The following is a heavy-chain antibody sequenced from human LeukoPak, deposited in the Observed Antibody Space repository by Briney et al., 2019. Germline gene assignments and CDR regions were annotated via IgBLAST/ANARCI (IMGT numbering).Heavy chain of an antibody. J-gene: IGHJ4*02. CDR3: ARDIELGHFDY. CDR2: IYTSGST. Sequence: SETLSLTCTVSGGSISSGSYYWSWIRQPAGKGLEWIGRIYTSGSTNYNPSLKSRATISVDTSKNQFSLKLSSVTAADTAVYYCARDIELGHFDYWGQGTLVTVSS. CDR1: GGSISSGSYY. D-gene: IGHD6-13*01. V-gene: IGHV4-61*02.